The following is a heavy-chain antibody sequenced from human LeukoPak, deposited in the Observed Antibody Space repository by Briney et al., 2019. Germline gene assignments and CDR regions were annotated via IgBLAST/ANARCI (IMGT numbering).Heavy chain of an antibody. CDR2: TYYRSTWYN. D-gene: IGHD2-2*01. J-gene: IGHJ5*02. V-gene: IGHV6-1*01. CDR1: GDSVSSSSVT. Sequence: SQTLSLTCAISGDSVSSSSVTWNWIRQSPSRGLEWLGRTYYRSTWYNDYAVSVRGRITVNPDTSKNQFSLHLNSVTPEDTAVYYCARRLTQYDCFDPWGQGILVTVSS. CDR3: ARRLTQYDCFDP.